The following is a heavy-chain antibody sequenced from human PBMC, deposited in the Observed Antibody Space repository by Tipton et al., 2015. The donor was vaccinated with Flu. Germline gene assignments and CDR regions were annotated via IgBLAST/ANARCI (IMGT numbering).Heavy chain of an antibody. Sequence: QLVQSGAEVKKPGSSVKVSCKASGGTFSSYAISWVRQAPGQGLEWMGRIIPILGIANYAQKFQGRVTITADKSTSTAYMELSSLRSEDTAVYYCARDGFGYDILTGYYATPLFDYWGQGTLVTVSS. V-gene: IGHV1-69*09. CDR2: IIPILGIA. J-gene: IGHJ4*02. CDR3: ARDGFGYDILTGYYATPLFDY. CDR1: GGTFSSYA. D-gene: IGHD3-9*01.